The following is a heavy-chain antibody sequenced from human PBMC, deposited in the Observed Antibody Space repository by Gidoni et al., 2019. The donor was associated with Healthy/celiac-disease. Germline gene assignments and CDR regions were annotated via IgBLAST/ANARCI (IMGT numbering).Heavy chain of an antibody. Sequence: QVQLVESGGGVVQPGRSLRLSCAASGFTFSNSGMHWVRQAPGKGLEWVAVISYDGSNKYYADSVKGRFTISRDYSKNTVYLQMNSLRAEDTAVYYCAKGVSYYYDSSGYWYFDLWGRGTLVTVSS. J-gene: IGHJ2*01. CDR1: GFTFSNSG. D-gene: IGHD3-22*01. V-gene: IGHV3-30*18. CDR2: ISYDGSNK. CDR3: AKGVSYYYDSSGYWYFDL.